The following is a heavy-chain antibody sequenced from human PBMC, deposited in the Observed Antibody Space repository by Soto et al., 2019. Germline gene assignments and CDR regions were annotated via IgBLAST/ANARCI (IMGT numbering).Heavy chain of an antibody. J-gene: IGHJ6*03. CDR3: ARTIASGYYYYYMDV. CDR2: IFSNDEK. V-gene: IGHV2-26*01. Sequence: SGPTLLNPTETLTLTCTVSGFSRSNARMGVSWIRQPPGKALEWLAHIFSNDEKSYSTSLKSRLTTSKDTSKSQVVLTMTNMDPVDTATYYCARTIASGYYYYYMDVWGKGTTVTVSS. D-gene: IGHD6-25*01. CDR1: GFSRSNARMG.